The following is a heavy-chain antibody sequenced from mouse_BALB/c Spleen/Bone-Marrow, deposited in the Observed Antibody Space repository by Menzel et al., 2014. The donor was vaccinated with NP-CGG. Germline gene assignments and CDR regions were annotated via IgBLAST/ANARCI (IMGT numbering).Heavy chain of an antibody. CDR3: AREDYHTYDGFDY. CDR2: ILPGNGSP. V-gene: IGHV1-9*01. Sequence: QVQLQQPGAELMKPGASVKISCKATGYTFSSYWIEWVKQRPGHGLEWIGEILPGNGSPNFNEKFKGKATITADTSSNTAYMQLSSLTSEDSAVYYCAREDYHTYDGFDYWGQGTALTVSS. CDR1: GYTFSSYW. D-gene: IGHD2-14*01. J-gene: IGHJ2*01.